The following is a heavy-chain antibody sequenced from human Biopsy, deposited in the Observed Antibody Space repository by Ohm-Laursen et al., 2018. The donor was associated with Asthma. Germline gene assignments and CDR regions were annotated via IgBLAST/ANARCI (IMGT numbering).Heavy chain of an antibody. CDR3: ARDGTDMNEAMPKDY. CDR1: GFTFSSYS. Sequence: GSLRLSCAASGFTFSSYSMNWVRQAPGKGLEWVSSISSSSSYIYYADSVKGRFTIPRDNAKNSLYLQMNSLRAEDTAVYYCARDGTDMNEAMPKDYWGQGTLVTVSS. CDR2: ISSSSSYI. D-gene: IGHD2-2*01. V-gene: IGHV3-21*01. J-gene: IGHJ4*02.